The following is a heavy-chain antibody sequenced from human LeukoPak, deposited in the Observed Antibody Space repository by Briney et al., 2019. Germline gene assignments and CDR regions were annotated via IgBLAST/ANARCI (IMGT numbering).Heavy chain of an antibody. D-gene: IGHD3-10*01. J-gene: IGHJ4*02. CDR1: GYSFTSYW. CDR3: AYSGSYYNPPFQY. CDR2: IYPGDSDT. Sequence: GESLRISCKGSGYSFTSYWIGWVRQMPGKGLEWMGIIYPGDSDTRYSPSFQGQVTISADKSISTAYLQWSSLKASDTAMYYCAYSGSYYNPPFQYWGQGTLVTVSS. V-gene: IGHV5-51*01.